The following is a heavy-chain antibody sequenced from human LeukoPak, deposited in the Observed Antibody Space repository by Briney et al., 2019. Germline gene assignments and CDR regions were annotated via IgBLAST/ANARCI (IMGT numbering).Heavy chain of an antibody. CDR1: GFTFSIYA. CDR3: ARGLLRWLHSAFDY. J-gene: IGHJ4*02. V-gene: IGHV3-30-3*01. Sequence: GRSLRLSCAASGFTFSIYAMHWVRQAPGKGLEWVAVISYDGSNKYYADSVKGRFTISRDNSKNTLYLQMNSLRAEDTAVYYCARGLLRWLHSAFDYWGQGTLVTVSS. D-gene: IGHD5-12*01. CDR2: ISYDGSNK.